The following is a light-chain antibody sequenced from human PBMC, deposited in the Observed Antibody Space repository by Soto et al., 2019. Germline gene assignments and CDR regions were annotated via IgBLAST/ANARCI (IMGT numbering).Light chain of an antibody. V-gene: IGLV1-47*02. J-gene: IGLJ1*01. CDR3: AARDAPLSACV. Sequence: QSVLTQPPSASGTAGQVVTISCSGGDSNIGSNSVYWYQHLPRMAPKLLIYYNNQRPSGVPDRFSGSRSGTSAPLAIVGLRSEDEAFYYGAARDAPLSACVVGNGTNHTV. CDR1: DSNIGSNS. CDR2: YNN.